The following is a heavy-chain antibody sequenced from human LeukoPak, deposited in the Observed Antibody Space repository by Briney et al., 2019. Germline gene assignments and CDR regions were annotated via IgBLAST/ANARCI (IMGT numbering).Heavy chain of an antibody. CDR2: VLSDGGTT. Sequence: GGSLRLSCVASGFTFISKAMSWVRQAPGKGLEWVSGVLSDGGTTYYADSVKGRFTISRDNSRNTLYLQMNSLRAEDTAVYSCARDLSGLDAFDIWGQGIMVTVSS. CDR1: GFTFISKA. V-gene: IGHV3-23*01. D-gene: IGHD3-3*02. J-gene: IGHJ3*02. CDR3: ARDLSGLDAFDI.